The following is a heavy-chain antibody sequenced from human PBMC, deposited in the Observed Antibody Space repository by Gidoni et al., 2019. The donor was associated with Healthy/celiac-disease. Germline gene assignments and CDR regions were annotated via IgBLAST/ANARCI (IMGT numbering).Heavy chain of an antibody. CDR3: ARNPYDSSGYYDVSDY. V-gene: IGHV1-18*01. Sequence: QVQLVQSGAEVMKPGASVKVSCKASGYTFTSYGISWVRQAPGQGLEGMGWISAYNGNTNYAQKLQGRVTMTTDTSTSTAYMELRSLRSDDTAGYYWARNPYDSSGYYDVSDYWGQGTLVNVSS. CDR1: GYTFTSYG. CDR2: ISAYNGNT. J-gene: IGHJ4*02. D-gene: IGHD3-22*01.